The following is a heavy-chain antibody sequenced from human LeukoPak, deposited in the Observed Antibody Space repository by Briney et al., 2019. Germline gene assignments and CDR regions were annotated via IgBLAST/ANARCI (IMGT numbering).Heavy chain of an antibody. D-gene: IGHD4-23*01. CDR2: IYYSGST. Sequence: PSETLSLTCTVSGDSISSYFWSWIRQPPGKGLEWIGYIYYSGSTNYNPSLKSRVTISVDTSKNQFSLKLSSVTAADTAVYYCARDLLNEGNHLDYWGQGTLVTVSS. J-gene: IGHJ4*02. CDR3: ARDLLNEGNHLDY. V-gene: IGHV4-59*12. CDR1: GDSISSYF.